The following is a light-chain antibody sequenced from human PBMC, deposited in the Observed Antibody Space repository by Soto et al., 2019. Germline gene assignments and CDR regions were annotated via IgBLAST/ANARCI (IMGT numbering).Light chain of an antibody. J-gene: IGLJ2*01. CDR3: SSYAGSNPLR. Sequence: QSALTQPPSASGSPGQSVTISCTGTSSDVGGYNYVSWYQQHPGKAPKLMIYEVSKRPSGVPDRFSGSKSGNTASLTVSGLHAEDEADYYCSSYAGSNPLRFGGGTKLTVL. V-gene: IGLV2-8*01. CDR1: SSDVGGYNY. CDR2: EVS.